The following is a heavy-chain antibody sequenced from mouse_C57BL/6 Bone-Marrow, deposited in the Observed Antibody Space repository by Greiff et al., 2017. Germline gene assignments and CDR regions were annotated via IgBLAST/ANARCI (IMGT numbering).Heavy chain of an antibody. CDR3: ARDRFYYYGSSFFDY. CDR2: ISDGGSYT. J-gene: IGHJ2*01. CDR1: GFTFSSYA. D-gene: IGHD1-1*01. V-gene: IGHV5-4*01. Sequence: EVQLVESGGGLVKPGGSLKLSCAASGFTFSSYAMSWVRQTPEKRLEWVATISDGGSYTYYPDNVKGRFTISRDNAKNNLYLQMSHLKSEDTATYYCARDRFYYYGSSFFDYWGQGTTLTVSS.